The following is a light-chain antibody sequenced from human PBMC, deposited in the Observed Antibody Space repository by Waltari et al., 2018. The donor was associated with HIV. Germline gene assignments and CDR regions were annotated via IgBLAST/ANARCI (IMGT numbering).Light chain of an antibody. CDR1: ESSSVD. V-gene: IGKV1-39*01. Sequence: DIEMIQSPSSRSASVGDGVTITFRARESSSVDGNWYQQKTGKAPSLLIYGSFNLQDGVPSRFSGRAFGAEFTLTISSLQPEDFVTYCCQQSYSVPLTFGAGTKLDV. CDR2: GSF. J-gene: IGKJ3*01. CDR3: QQSYSVPLT.